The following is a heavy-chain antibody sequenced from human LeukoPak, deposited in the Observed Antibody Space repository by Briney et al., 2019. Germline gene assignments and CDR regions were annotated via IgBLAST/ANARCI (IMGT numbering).Heavy chain of an antibody. CDR1: GFTFSSYG. D-gene: IGHD2-2*01. Sequence: GGSLRLSCAASGFTFSSYGMHRVRQAPGKGLEWVAVIWYDGSNKYYADSVKGRFTISRDNSKNTLYLQMNSLRAEDTAVYYCASYCSSTSCYDYWGQGTLVTVSS. J-gene: IGHJ4*02. CDR2: IWYDGSNK. V-gene: IGHV3-33*01. CDR3: ASYCSSTSCYDY.